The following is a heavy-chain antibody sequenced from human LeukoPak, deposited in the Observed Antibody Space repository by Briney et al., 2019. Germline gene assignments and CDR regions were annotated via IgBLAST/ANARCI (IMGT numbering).Heavy chain of an antibody. Sequence: GGSLRLSCAASGFTFSSYAMSWVRQAPGKGLEWVSYISSSSSTIYYADSVKGRFTISRDNAKNSLYLQMNSLRDEDTAVYYCARDYDFWSGYYHPGHFDYWGQGTLVTVSS. CDR1: GFTFSSYA. J-gene: IGHJ4*02. D-gene: IGHD3-3*01. CDR2: ISSSSSTI. V-gene: IGHV3-48*02. CDR3: ARDYDFWSGYYHPGHFDY.